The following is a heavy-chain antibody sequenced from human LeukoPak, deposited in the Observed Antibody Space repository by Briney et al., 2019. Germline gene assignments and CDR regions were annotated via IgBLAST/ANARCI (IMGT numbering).Heavy chain of an antibody. CDR2: IRYDGTNK. Sequence: GGSLRLSCAASRFTFSTYGMHWVRQAPGKVLEWVAFIRYDGTNKYYADSVKGRFTISRDNAKNSLYLQMNSLRAEYTAVYYCARLYSSGWYSIDYWGQGTLVTVSS. V-gene: IGHV3-30*02. D-gene: IGHD6-19*01. J-gene: IGHJ4*02. CDR1: RFTFSTYG. CDR3: ARLYSSGWYSIDY.